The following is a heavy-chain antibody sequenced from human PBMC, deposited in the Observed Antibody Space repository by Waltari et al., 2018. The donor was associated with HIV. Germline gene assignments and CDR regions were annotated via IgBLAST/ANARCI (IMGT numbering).Heavy chain of an antibody. Sequence: EVKVLESGGGLVQPGGSLTLSCKTSGFNFRDYDRGWVRQDPGEGLEWVSGFGGDGGGVSFGDCAKGPCIIAGDNSNNSLYLRMGGLRAEDPARYYCARDQASYYDCSAYAHWGQGPLVTVSS. CDR2: FGGDGGGV. D-gene: IGHD3-10*01. J-gene: IGHJ4*02. CDR3: ARDQASYYDCSAYAH. CDR1: GFNFRDYD. V-gene: IGHV3-23*01.